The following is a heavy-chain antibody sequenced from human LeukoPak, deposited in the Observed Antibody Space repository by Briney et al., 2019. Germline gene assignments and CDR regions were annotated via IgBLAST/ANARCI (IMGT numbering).Heavy chain of an antibody. Sequence: SETLSLTCAVYGGSFSGYYWGWIRQPPGKGLEWIGEINHSGSTNYNPSLKSRVTISVDTSKNQFSLKLSSVTAADTAVYYCASNHYDILTGYYSGAFDIWGQGTMVTVSS. V-gene: IGHV4-34*01. CDR1: GGSFSGYY. CDR2: INHSGST. J-gene: IGHJ3*02. D-gene: IGHD3-9*01. CDR3: ASNHYDILTGYYSGAFDI.